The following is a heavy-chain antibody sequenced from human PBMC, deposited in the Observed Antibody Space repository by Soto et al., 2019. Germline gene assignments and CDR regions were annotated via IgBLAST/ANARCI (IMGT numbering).Heavy chain of an antibody. D-gene: IGHD6-6*01. CDR1: GGTFSSYA. CDR2: IIPILGTA. J-gene: IGHJ6*02. V-gene: IGHV1-69*13. CDR3: ARDLLGARTGHYGMDV. Sequence: EASVKVSCKASGGTFSSYAISWVRQAPGQGLEWMGGIIPILGTANYAQKFQGRVTITADESTSTAYMELSSLRAEDTAVYYCARDLLGARTGHYGMDVWGQGTTVTVSS.